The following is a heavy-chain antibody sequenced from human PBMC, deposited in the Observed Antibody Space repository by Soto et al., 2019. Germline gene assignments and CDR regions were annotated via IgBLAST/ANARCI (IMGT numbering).Heavy chain of an antibody. V-gene: IGHV4-4*02. J-gene: IGHJ3*02. Sequence: SETLSLTCAVSGGSISSSNWWSWVRQPPGKVLEWIGEIYHSGSTNYNPSLKGRVTISVDKSKNQFSLKLSSVTAADTAVYYCARDRGSGVAGTRNDAFDIWGQGTMVT. CDR1: GGSISSSNW. CDR2: IYHSGST. CDR3: ARDRGSGVAGTRNDAFDI. D-gene: IGHD6-19*01.